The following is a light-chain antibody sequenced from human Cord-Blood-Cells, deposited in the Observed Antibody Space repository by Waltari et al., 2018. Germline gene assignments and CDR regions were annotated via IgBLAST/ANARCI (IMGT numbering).Light chain of an antibody. Sequence: QSALTQPASVSGSPGQSITIPCTGPSTDVGGYNSVSWYQQHPGKAPKLMLYDVRNLPSVVSNRFAGSKSGNAPALTISGLQAEDGGNYCCSSYASSSTLVFGGGTKLTVL. V-gene: IGLV2-14*03. CDR2: DVR. CDR3: SSYASSSTLV. J-gene: IGLJ3*02. CDR1: STDVGGYNS.